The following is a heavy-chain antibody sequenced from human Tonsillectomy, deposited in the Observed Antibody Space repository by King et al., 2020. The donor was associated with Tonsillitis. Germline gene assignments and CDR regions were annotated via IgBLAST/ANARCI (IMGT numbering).Heavy chain of an antibody. Sequence: QLQESGPGLVRPSQTLSLICSVSGDSLTSGGYFWSWIRQHPDKGLEWIGSIYHSGPTYPTPSLRSRLFMSVDTSKNQFSLRLTSVTAADTAVYYCARNRDYGDYVDFWGQGTLVAVSS. CDR3: ARNRDYGDYVDF. J-gene: IGHJ4*02. CDR2: IYHSGPT. D-gene: IGHD4-17*01. CDR1: GDSLTSGGYF. V-gene: IGHV4-31*03.